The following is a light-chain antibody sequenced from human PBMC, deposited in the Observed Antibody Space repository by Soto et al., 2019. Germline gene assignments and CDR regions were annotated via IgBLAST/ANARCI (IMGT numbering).Light chain of an antibody. CDR3: QTWGTGIV. CDR1: SGHSNYA. V-gene: IGLV4-69*01. CDR2: LNSDGSH. J-gene: IGLJ2*01. Sequence: QLVLTQSPSASASLGASVKLTCTLSSGHSNYAIAWHQQQPEKGPRFLMKLNSDGSHNKGDGIPDRFSGSSSGAERYLTISSLQSEDEADYYCQTWGTGIVFGGWTKLTVL.